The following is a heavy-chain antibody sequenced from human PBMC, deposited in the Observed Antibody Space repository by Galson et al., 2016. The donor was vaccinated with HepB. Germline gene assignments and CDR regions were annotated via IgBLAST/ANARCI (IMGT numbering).Heavy chain of an antibody. J-gene: IGHJ6*04. D-gene: IGHD2-2*01. CDR3: ARDLASTSNWEFDY. CDR2: INTESGAT. V-gene: IGHV1-2*02. Sequence: SVKVSCKASGYFFTDYFIQWVRQAPGQGLEWLGRINTESGATEYAPKFQGRVTMTRDTSTSTTYMGLSSLTSDDTASYYCARDLASTSNWEFDYWGKGTTVTVSS. CDR1: GYFFTDYF.